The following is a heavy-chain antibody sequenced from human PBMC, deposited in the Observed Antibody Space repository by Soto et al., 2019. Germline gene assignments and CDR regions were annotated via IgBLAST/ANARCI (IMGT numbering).Heavy chain of an antibody. CDR3: AREYWH. J-gene: IGHJ1*01. D-gene: IGHD2-15*01. Sequence: QVQLVESGGGVVQPGRSLRLSCAASGFTFSSYAMHWVRQAPGKGLEWVAVISYDGSNKYYADSVKGRFTISRDNSKNTLYLQMNSLRAEDTAVYYCAREYWHWGQGTLVTVSS. CDR2: ISYDGSNK. CDR1: GFTFSSYA. V-gene: IGHV3-30-3*01.